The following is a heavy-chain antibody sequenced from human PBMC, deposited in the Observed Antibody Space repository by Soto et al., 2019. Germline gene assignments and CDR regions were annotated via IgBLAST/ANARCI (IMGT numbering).Heavy chain of an antibody. D-gene: IGHD3-3*01. CDR3: AKDGGYDFWSGLPLNYFDY. V-gene: IGHV3-23*01. CDR1: GFTFSSYA. CDR2: ISGSGGST. Sequence: GGSLRLSCAASGFTFSSYAMSWVRQAPGKGLEWVSAISGSGGSTYYADSVKGRFTISRDNSKNTLYLQMNSLRAEDTAVYYCAKDGGYDFWSGLPLNYFDYWGQGTLVTVSS. J-gene: IGHJ4*02.